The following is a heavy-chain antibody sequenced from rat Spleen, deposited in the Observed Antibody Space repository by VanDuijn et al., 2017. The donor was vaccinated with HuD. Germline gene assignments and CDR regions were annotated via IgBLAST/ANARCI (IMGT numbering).Heavy chain of an antibody. J-gene: IGHJ2*01. V-gene: IGHV5-29*01. CDR1: GLTFSDYG. CDR3: ARRHYGYTDYFDY. D-gene: IGHD1-9*01. Sequence: EVQLVESGGGLVQPGRSLKLSCAASGLTFSDYGMAWVRQAPTKGLEWVATISYGDRSGHSSTYYRDSVKGRFTISRDNAQSTLSLQMDSLRSEDTATYYCARRHYGYTDYFDYWGQGVMVTVSS. CDR2: ISYGDRSGHSST.